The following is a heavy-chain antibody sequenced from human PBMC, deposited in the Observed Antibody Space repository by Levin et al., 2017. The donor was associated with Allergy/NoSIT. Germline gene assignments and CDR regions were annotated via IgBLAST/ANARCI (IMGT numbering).Heavy chain of an antibody. CDR2: IYYSGST. CDR1: GGSISSYY. Sequence: SETLSLTCTVSGGSISSYYWSWIRQPPGKGLEWIGYIYYSGSTNYNPSLKSRVTISVDTSKNQFSLKLSSVTAADTAVYYCARGTTYYDILTGFYYSGYQGEYYYYYYMDGWGKGTTVTVSS. J-gene: IGHJ6*03. D-gene: IGHD3-9*01. CDR3: ARGTTYYDILTGFYYSGYQGEYYYYYYMDG. V-gene: IGHV4-59*01.